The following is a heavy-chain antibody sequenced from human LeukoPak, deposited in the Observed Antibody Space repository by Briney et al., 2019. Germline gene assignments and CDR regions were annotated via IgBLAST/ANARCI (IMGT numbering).Heavy chain of an antibody. CDR3: ARGTPYYDSSGYASGGGWFDP. CDR2: IYYSGST. J-gene: IGHJ5*02. D-gene: IGHD3-22*01. CDR1: GGSISSGGYY. V-gene: IGHV4-31*03. Sequence: SQTLSLTCTVSGGSISSGGYYWSWIRQHPGKGLEWIGYIYYSGSTYYNPSLKSRVTISVDTSKNQFSLKLSSVTAADTAVYYCARGTPYYDSSGYASGGGWFDPWGQGTLVTVSS.